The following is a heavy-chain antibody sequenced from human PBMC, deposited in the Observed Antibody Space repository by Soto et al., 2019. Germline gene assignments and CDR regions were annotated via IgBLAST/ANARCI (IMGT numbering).Heavy chain of an antibody. Sequence: PSETLSLTCTVSGGSISSYYWSWIRQPPGKGLEWIGYIYYSGSTNYNPSLQSRVTISVDTSKNQFSLKLSSVTAADTAVYFCARYGSGSYIPYFDYWGQGTLVTVSS. J-gene: IGHJ4*02. CDR1: GGSISSYY. CDR3: ARYGSGSYIPYFDY. CDR2: IYYSGST. V-gene: IGHV4-59*01. D-gene: IGHD3-10*01.